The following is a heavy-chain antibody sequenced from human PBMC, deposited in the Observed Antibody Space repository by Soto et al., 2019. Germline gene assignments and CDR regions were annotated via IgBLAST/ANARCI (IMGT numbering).Heavy chain of an antibody. Sequence: QVQLVQSGAEVAKPGASVKVSCKSSGYTFSDYGISWVRQAPGQGLEWMGWISAYNGDTNYAHKFQGRVTMNTDTSTSTAYLELRSLRSDDTAVYYCARTGRFFEWLSTFDYWGQGNLVTVSS. CDR3: ARTGRFFEWLSTFDY. CDR1: GYTFSDYG. J-gene: IGHJ4*02. D-gene: IGHD3-3*01. CDR2: ISAYNGDT. V-gene: IGHV1-18*01.